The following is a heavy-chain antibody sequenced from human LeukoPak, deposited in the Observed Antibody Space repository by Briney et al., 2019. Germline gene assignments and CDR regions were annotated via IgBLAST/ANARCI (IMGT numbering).Heavy chain of an antibody. D-gene: IGHD5-18*01. V-gene: IGHV1-18*04. CDR1: GYTFTGYY. J-gene: IGHJ6*03. Sequence: ASVKVSCKASGYTFTGYYMHWVRQAPGQGLEWMGWISAYNGNTNYAQKLQGRVTMTTDTSTSTAYMELRSLRSDDTAVYYCARRGYSYGYYYYYYMDVWGKGTTVTISS. CDR2: ISAYNGNT. CDR3: ARRGYSYGYYYYYYMDV.